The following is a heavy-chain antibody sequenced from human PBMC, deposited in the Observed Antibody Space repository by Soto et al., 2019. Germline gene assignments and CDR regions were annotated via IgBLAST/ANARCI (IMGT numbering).Heavy chain of an antibody. CDR2: IYSGGST. CDR1: GFTVSSNY. CDR3: ARAPRGVTSDY. D-gene: IGHD4-17*01. V-gene: IGHV3-66*01. Sequence: EVQLVESGGGLVQPGGSLRLSCAVSGFTVSSNYMSWVRQAPGKGLEWVSVIYSGGSTYYADSVKGRFTISRDNCKNTLDLQMNSLGAEDTAVYYCARAPRGVTSDYWGQGTLVTVSS. J-gene: IGHJ4*02.